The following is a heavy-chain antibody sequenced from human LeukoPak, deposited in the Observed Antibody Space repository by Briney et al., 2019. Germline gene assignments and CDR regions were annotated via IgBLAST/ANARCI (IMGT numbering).Heavy chain of an antibody. CDR2: IKEDGSRT. CDR3: AREIPGELNAFDI. J-gene: IGHJ3*02. V-gene: IGHV3-7*01. CDR1: GFTFSSYW. D-gene: IGHD2-2*01. Sequence: PGGSLRLSCVASGFTFSSYWMTWVRQAPGRGLERVANIKEDGSRTYYMDSVKGRFTISRDNAKSSLYLQMNSLRAEDTAVYYCAREIPGELNAFDIWGQGTMVTVSS.